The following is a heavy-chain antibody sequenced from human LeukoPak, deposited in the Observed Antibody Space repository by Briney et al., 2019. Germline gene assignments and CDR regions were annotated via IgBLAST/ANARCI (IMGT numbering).Heavy chain of an antibody. D-gene: IGHD2-15*01. CDR2: IYSGDSDT. J-gene: IGHJ4*02. V-gene: IGHV5-51*01. CDR3: WRGGGGNKGGFYFGY. Sequence: GESLKISCKASVFSFTNYWIAWVGQMPGEGLEWMGGIYSGDSDTRYNPSFQGQVTISADNTIKTAYLQWSSMQASDNAIFYYWRGGGGNKGGFYFGYRDQGSLVTVAA. CDR1: VFSFTNYW.